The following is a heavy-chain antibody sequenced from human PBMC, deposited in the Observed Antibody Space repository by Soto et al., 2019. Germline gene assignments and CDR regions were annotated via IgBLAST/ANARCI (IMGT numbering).Heavy chain of an antibody. CDR1: GGAFSNYA. V-gene: IGHV1-69*06. D-gene: IGHD4-17*01. CDR2: IIPISGAV. J-gene: IGHJ6*02. Sequence: QVQLVQSGAEVKKAGSSVKVSCKASGGAFSNYAISWVRQAPGQGLEWMGGIIPISGAVRHAQKFQGRVTILADKSTSAVYVELTSLRSEDTAMYYCARDIHYGDNLLMGYGMDVWGQGTTVTVSS. CDR3: ARDIHYGDNLLMGYGMDV.